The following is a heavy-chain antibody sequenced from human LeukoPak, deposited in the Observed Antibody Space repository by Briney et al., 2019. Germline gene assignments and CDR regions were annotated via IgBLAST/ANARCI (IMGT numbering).Heavy chain of an antibody. CDR2: INHSGST. CDR1: GGSFSGYY. Sequence: SETLSLTCAVYGGSFSGYYWSWIRQPPGKGLEWIGEINHSGSTNYNPSLKSRVTISVDTSKNQFSLKLSSVTAADTAVYYCATRGQSGHHYCYMDVWGKGTTVTVSS. D-gene: IGHD3-16*01. J-gene: IGHJ6*03. CDR3: ATRGQSGHHYCYMDV. V-gene: IGHV4-34*01.